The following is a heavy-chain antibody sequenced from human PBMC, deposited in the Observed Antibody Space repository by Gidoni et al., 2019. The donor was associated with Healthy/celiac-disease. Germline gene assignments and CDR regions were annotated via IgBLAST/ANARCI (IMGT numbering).Heavy chain of an antibody. CDR1: GASFSVYF. D-gene: IGHD2-2*01. CDR3: ARRYCSSTSCIVGCFDY. V-gene: IGHV4-34*01. J-gene: IGHJ4*02. CDR2: INHSGST. Sequence: QVQLQQWGAGLFKPSETLSPTCAVYGASFSVYFWSWIRQPPGKGLEWIGEINHSGSTNYNPSLKSRVTISVDTSKNQFSLKLSSVTAADTAVYYCARRYCSSTSCIVGCFDYWGQGTLVTVSS.